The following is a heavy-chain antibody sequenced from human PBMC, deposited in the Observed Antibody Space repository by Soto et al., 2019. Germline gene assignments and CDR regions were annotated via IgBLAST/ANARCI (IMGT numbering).Heavy chain of an antibody. CDR3: ASDRGYGLVN. D-gene: IGHD2-15*01. CDR2: IIPMFGIT. CDR1: GGTFSSYG. J-gene: IGHJ4*02. Sequence: QVQLVQSGAEVTKPGSSVKVSCKVSGGTFSSYGFNWVRQAPGQGLEWVGGIIPMFGITNHTQKFQDRITISADASTSTAYMELTSLASDDTAVYYCASDRGYGLVNGGLGTLLTVSS. V-gene: IGHV1-69*12.